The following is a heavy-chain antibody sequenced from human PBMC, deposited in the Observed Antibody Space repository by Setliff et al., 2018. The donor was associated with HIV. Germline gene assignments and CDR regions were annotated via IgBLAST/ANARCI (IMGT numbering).Heavy chain of an antibody. CDR1: GYSFTNYD. D-gene: IGHD1-26*01. V-gene: IGHV1-8*03. Sequence: ASVKVSCKASGYSFTNYDINWVRQATGQGLEWMGWMNPKSGKTGYAQKFQGRVTITRNTSISTVYMDLDSLRSDDAAVYYCARSPDPYSGTTDYWGQGTLVTVSS. CDR2: MNPKSGKT. J-gene: IGHJ4*02. CDR3: ARSPDPYSGTTDY.